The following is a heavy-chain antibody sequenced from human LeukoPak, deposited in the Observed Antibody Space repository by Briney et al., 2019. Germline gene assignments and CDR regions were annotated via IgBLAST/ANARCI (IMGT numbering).Heavy chain of an antibody. CDR3: ARDSVYSSSWYVSGMDV. CDR2: ISSSSSYI. V-gene: IGHV3-21*01. D-gene: IGHD6-13*01. Sequence: PGGCLRLSCAASGFTFSSFSMNWVRQAPGKGLEWVSSISSSSSYIYYAASVKGRFTISRDNAKNSLYLQMNSLRAEDTAVYYCARDSVYSSSWYVSGMDVWGQGTTVTVSS. J-gene: IGHJ6*02. CDR1: GFTFSSFS.